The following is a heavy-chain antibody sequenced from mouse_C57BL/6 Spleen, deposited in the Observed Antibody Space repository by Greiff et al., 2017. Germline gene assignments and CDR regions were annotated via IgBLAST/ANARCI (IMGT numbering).Heavy chain of an antibody. CDR1: GFTFSDYY. CDR2: ISNGGGST. J-gene: IGHJ2*01. D-gene: IGHD1-1*01. CDR3: ARQHYYGSSFYFDY. V-gene: IGHV5-12*01. Sequence: EVMLVESGGGLVQPGGSLNLSCAASGFTFSDYYMYWVRQTPEKRLEWVAYISNGGGSTYYPDTVKGRFTISRDNAKNTLYLQMSRLKSEDTAMYYCARQHYYGSSFYFDYWGQGTTLTVSS.